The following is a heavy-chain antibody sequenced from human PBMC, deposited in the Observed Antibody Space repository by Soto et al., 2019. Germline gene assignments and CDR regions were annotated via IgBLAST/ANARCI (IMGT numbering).Heavy chain of an antibody. Sequence: EVHLVESGGGLVKPGGSLRLSCTASGFAFNTYSMNWVRQAPGKGLEWVSSINEDSTYIYYADSLRGRITISRDNAKDSLFLQMNSLRPDDTAVYYCVRDLGRYFRSGYMDLWGDGATVTVYS. V-gene: IGHV3-21*01. D-gene: IGHD3-9*01. CDR2: INEDSTYI. CDR3: VRDLGRYFRSGYMDL. J-gene: IGHJ6*03. CDR1: GFAFNTYS.